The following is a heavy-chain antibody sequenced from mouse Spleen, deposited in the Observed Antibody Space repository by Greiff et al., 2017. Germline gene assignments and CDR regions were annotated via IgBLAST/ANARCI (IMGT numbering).Heavy chain of an antibody. D-gene: IGHD1-1*01. CDR2: IYPGDGDT. CDR1: GYAFSSYW. J-gene: IGHJ3*01. V-gene: IGHV1-80*01. Sequence: QVQLQQSGPELVKPGASVKMSCKASGYAFSSYWMNWVKQRPGQGLEWIGQIYPGDGDTNYNGKFKGKATLTADKSSSTAYMQLSSLTSEDSAVYFCARAGSSPFAYWGQGTLVTVSA. CDR3: ARAGSSPFAY.